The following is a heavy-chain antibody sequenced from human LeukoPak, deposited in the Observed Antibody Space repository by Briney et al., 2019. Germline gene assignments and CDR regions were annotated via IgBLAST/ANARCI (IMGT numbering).Heavy chain of an antibody. CDR1: GFTFSSYS. CDR2: ISSSSSTI. V-gene: IGHV3-48*01. Sequence: GGSLRLSCAASGFTFSSYSMNWVRQAPGKGLEWVSYISSSSSTIYYADSVKGRFTISRDNAKNSLYLQMSSLRAEDTAVYYCARDRTQGYGGNSDYWGQGTLVTVSS. D-gene: IGHD4-23*01. CDR3: ARDRTQGYGGNSDY. J-gene: IGHJ4*02.